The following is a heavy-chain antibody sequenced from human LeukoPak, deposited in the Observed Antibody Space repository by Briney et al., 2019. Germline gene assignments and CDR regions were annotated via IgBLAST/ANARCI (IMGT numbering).Heavy chain of an antibody. J-gene: IGHJ4*02. CDR3: ARRYCGGDCYFDY. V-gene: IGHV1-8*01. CDR2: MNPNSGNT. Sequence: GASVKVSCKASVYTFSIYDINWVRQATGQGLEWVGWMNPNSGNTGYAQKFQGRVTMTRNTSISTAYMELSSLRSEDTAVYYCARRYCGGDCYFDYWGQGTLVTVSS. CDR1: VYTFSIYD. D-gene: IGHD2-21*02.